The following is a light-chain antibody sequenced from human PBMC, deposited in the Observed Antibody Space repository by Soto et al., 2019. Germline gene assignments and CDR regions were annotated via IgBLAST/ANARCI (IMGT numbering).Light chain of an antibody. CDR1: QGISSY. Sequence: DIKLTQSPSFLSASVGDRVTITCRASQGISSYLAWYQQKPGKAPKLLIYAASTLQSGVPSRFSGSGSGTEFTLTISSLQPEDFATYYSQQLNSYPLTFGGGTKVEIK. J-gene: IGKJ4*01. CDR3: QQLNSYPLT. CDR2: AAS. V-gene: IGKV1-9*01.